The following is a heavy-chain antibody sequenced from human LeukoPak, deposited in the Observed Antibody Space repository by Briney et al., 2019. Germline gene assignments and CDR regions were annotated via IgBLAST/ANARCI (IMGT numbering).Heavy chain of an antibody. D-gene: IGHD1-26*01. V-gene: IGHV4-59*11. CDR3: AGRSARYFDH. J-gene: IGHJ4*02. CDR1: GDSISSHY. Sequence: SETLSLTCTVSGDSISSHYWSWIRQPPGEGLQWIGYIFYSGSTNYNASLRSRVAISVDTSKNQFSLRLTSVTAADTAVYYCAGRSARYFDHWGQGALVTVSS. CDR2: IFYSGST.